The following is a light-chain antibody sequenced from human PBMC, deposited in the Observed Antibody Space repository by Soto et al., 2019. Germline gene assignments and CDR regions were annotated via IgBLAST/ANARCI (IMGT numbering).Light chain of an antibody. V-gene: IGKV3-20*01. Sequence: IVMTQSPATLSVSLGERATLSCRASQSINSNLAWYQQKPGQAPRLVIYDASTRATGIPDRFSGGGSGTDFTLTISRVEPEDFAVYYCHQYGRSASSITFGPGTKVEIK. J-gene: IGKJ3*01. CDR2: DAS. CDR3: HQYGRSASSIT. CDR1: QSINSN.